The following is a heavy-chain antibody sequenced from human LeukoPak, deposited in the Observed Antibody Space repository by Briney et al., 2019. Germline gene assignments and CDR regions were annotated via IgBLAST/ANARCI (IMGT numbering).Heavy chain of an antibody. CDR1: GFSLSTSGMC. Sequence: SGPTLVNPTQTLTLTCTFSGFSLSTSGMCGSWIRQPPGKALEWLARIDWDDDKYYSTSLKTRLTISKDTSKNQVVLTMTNMDPVDTATYYCARMSGELLQSFDIWGQGTMVTVSS. J-gene: IGHJ3*02. V-gene: IGHV2-70*11. CDR2: IDWDDDK. D-gene: IGHD1-26*01. CDR3: ARMSGELLQSFDI.